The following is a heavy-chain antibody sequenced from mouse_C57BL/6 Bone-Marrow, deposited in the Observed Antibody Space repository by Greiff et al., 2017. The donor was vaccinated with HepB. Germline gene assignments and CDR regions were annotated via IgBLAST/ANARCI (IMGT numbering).Heavy chain of an antibody. CDR3: ARRGTTVSRVHYFDY. V-gene: IGHV5-9*01. D-gene: IGHD1-1*01. Sequence: EVQLVESGGGLVKPGGSLKLSCAASGFTFSSYTMSWVRQTPEKRLEWVATISGGGGNTYYPDSVKGRFTISRDNAMNTLYLQMSSLRSEDTALYYCARRGTTVSRVHYFDYWGQGTTLTVSS. CDR1: GFTFSSYT. CDR2: ISGGGGNT. J-gene: IGHJ2*01.